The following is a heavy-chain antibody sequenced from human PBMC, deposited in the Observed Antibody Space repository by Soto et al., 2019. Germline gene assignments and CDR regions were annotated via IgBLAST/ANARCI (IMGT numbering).Heavy chain of an antibody. J-gene: IGHJ5*02. CDR2: IYYSGST. CDR3: ARALVRGLNWFAP. Sequence: QVQLQESGPGLVKPSQTLSLTCTASGVSISSGDYYWSWIRQPPGKGLEWIGYIYYSGSTYYNPSLKSRVTISLDTSKNQFSLKLSSVTAADTAVYYCARALVRGLNWFAPWGQGTLVTVSS. CDR1: GVSISSGDYY. D-gene: IGHD3-10*01. V-gene: IGHV4-30-4*01.